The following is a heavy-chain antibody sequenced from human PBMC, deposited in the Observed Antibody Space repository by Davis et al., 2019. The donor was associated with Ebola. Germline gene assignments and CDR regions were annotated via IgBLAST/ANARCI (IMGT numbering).Heavy chain of an antibody. J-gene: IGHJ4*02. CDR1: GGSISSYY. Sequence: SETLSLTCTVSGGSISSYYWSWIRQPPGKGLEWIGSIYYSGSTNYNPSLKSRVTISVDTSKNQFSLKLSSVTAADTAVYYCARLESVMGLDYWGQGTLVTVSS. D-gene: IGHD2-8*01. CDR2: IYYSGST. V-gene: IGHV4-59*08. CDR3: ARLESVMGLDY.